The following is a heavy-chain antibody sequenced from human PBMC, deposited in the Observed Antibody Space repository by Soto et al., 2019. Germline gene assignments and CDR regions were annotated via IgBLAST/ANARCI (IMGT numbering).Heavy chain of an antibody. J-gene: IGHJ5*02. Sequence: PGGSLRLSCAASGFTFSSYAMSWVRQAPGKGLEWVSAISGSGGSTYYADSVKGRFTISRDNPKNTLYLQMNSLRAEDTAVYYCAKRSTVAGLYNWFDPWGQGTLVPVSS. V-gene: IGHV3-23*01. CDR1: GFTFSSYA. CDR3: AKRSTVAGLYNWFDP. D-gene: IGHD6-19*01. CDR2: ISGSGGST.